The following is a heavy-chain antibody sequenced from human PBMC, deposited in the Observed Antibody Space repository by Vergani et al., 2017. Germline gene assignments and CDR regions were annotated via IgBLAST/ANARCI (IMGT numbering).Heavy chain of an antibody. Sequence: EVQLLESGGGLVQPGGSLRLSCAASGFTFSSFAMSWVRQAPGKGLEWVSAISGSGGSTYYADSVKGRFTISRDNSKNTLYLQMNSLRAEDTAVYYCAKSRYDSSGYHYWGQGTLVTVSS. V-gene: IGHV3-23*01. CDR3: AKSRYDSSGYHY. CDR2: ISGSGGST. CDR1: GFTFSSFA. J-gene: IGHJ4*02. D-gene: IGHD3-22*01.